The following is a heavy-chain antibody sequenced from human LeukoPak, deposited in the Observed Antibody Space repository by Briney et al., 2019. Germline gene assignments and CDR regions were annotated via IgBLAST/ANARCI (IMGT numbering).Heavy chain of an antibody. CDR1: GGTFSSYA. D-gene: IGHD3-10*01. CDR2: IIPIFGTA. V-gene: IGHV1-69*05. CDR3: AAMVRGVITLYYYYYYMDV. J-gene: IGHJ6*03. Sequence: SVKVSCKASGGTFSSYAISWVRQAPGQGLEWMGGIIPIFGTANYAQKFQGRVTITTDESTSTAYMELSSRRSEDTAVYYCAAMVRGVITLYYYYYYMDVWGKGTTVTVSS.